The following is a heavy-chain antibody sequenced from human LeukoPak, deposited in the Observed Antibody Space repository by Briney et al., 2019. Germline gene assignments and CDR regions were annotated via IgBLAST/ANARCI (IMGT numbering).Heavy chain of an antibody. D-gene: IGHD3-22*01. V-gene: IGHV3-20*04. Sequence: PGGSLRLSCAASGFTFDDYGMSWVRQVPGKGLEWVSGINWNGGSTGYADSVKGRFTISRDNAKNSLYLQMNSLRAEDTALYYCVRDYYDSSGYYYFDYWGQGTLVTVSS. CDR2: INWNGGST. J-gene: IGHJ4*02. CDR3: VRDYYDSSGYYYFDY. CDR1: GFTFDDYG.